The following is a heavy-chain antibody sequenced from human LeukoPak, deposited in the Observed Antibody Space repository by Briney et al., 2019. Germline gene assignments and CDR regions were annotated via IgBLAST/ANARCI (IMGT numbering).Heavy chain of an antibody. D-gene: IGHD5-18*01. J-gene: IGHJ5*02. V-gene: IGHV4-4*07. Sequence: SETLSLTCTVSGGSISSYYWSWIRQPAGKGLEWIGRIYTSGSTNYNPSPKSRVTMSVDTSKNQFSLKLSSVTAADTAVYYCARDYLFDGTEAAMVLGWFDPWGQGTLVTVSS. CDR3: ARDYLFDGTEAAMVLGWFDP. CDR1: GGSISSYY. CDR2: IYTSGST.